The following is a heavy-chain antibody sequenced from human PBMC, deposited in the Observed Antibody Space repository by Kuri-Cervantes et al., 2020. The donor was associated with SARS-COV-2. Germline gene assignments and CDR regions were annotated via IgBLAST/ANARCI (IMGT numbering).Heavy chain of an antibody. CDR3: ARGTYTYYDFWRGPYFDY. CDR1: GGSFSGYY. J-gene: IGHJ4*02. D-gene: IGHD3-3*01. CDR2: INHTGST. V-gene: IGHV4-34*01. Sequence: SETLSLTCAVYGGSFSGYYWSWIRQSPGKGLVWIGEINHTGSTNYSPSLKSRVTISVGASKNQFSLKLNSVTAADTAVYYCARGTYTYYDFWRGPYFDYWGQGNLVTVSS.